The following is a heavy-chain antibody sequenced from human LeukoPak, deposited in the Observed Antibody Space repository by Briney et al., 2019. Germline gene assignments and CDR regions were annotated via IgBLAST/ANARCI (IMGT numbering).Heavy chain of an antibody. V-gene: IGHV3-53*01. D-gene: IGHD6-25*01. CDR3: AKGVSGYAFDI. J-gene: IGHJ3*02. CDR1: GFSVSSNY. Sequence: GGSLRLSCAASGFSVSSNYMTWVRQAPGKGLEWVSVIYSGGSTYYADSVKGRFTISRDNSKNTLNLQMNSLRAEDTAVYYCAKGVSGYAFDIWGQGTMVTVSS. CDR2: IYSGGST.